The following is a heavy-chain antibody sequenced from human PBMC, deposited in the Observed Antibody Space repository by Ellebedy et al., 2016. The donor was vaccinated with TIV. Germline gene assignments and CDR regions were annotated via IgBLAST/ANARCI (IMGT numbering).Heavy chain of an antibody. V-gene: IGHV3-23*01. J-gene: IGHJ4*02. CDR1: GFTFSSFA. CDR3: AKGTSSGFNYDRVGFEY. CDR2: ISGAGDNT. D-gene: IGHD3-22*01. Sequence: GGSLRLSCAAPGFTFSSFAMHWVRQAPGKGLEWLSVISGAGDNTYDADSVKGRFTITRDNSKNTLYLQMDRLRAEDTAVYYCAKGTSSGFNYDRVGFEYWGQGTRVTVSS.